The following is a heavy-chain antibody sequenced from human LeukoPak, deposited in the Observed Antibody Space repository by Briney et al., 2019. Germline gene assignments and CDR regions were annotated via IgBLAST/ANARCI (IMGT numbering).Heavy chain of an antibody. CDR1: GYTFTSYD. CDR2: MNPNSGNT. V-gene: IGHV1-8*03. D-gene: IGHD4-17*01. CDR3: ARGGYGDYGEDSDY. Sequence: ASVKVSCKASGYTFTSYDINWVRQATGQGLEWMGWMNPNSGNTGYAQKFQGRVTITRNTSISTAYMELSSLRSEDTAVYYCARGGYGDYGEDSDYWGQGTLVTVSS. J-gene: IGHJ4*02.